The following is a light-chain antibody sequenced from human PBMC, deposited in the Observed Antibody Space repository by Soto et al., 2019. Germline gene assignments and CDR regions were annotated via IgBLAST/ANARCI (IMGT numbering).Light chain of an antibody. V-gene: IGKV3-20*01. J-gene: IGKJ2*01. CDR3: QQYGSSPPYT. CDR2: GAS. CDR1: QSVSSNY. Sequence: EIVLTQSPGTLSLSPGERATLSCRASQSVSSNYLAWYQQKPGQAPRLLIDGASSRATGIPDRFSGSGSGTDFTLTISRLESEDFAVYYCQQYGSSPPYTFGQGTKLEIK.